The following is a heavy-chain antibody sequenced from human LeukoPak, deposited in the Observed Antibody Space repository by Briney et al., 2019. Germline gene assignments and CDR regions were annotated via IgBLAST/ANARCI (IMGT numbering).Heavy chain of an antibody. Sequence: ASVKVSCKASGYTFTGYYMHWVRQAPGQGLEWMGRINPNSGGTNYAQKFQGRVTMTRDTSTSTVYMELSSLRSEDTAVYYCARGRWRITMIAAPRGWFDPWGQGTLVTVSS. J-gene: IGHJ5*02. CDR2: INPNSGGT. D-gene: IGHD3-22*01. V-gene: IGHV1-2*06. CDR1: GYTFTGYY. CDR3: ARGRWRITMIAAPRGWFDP.